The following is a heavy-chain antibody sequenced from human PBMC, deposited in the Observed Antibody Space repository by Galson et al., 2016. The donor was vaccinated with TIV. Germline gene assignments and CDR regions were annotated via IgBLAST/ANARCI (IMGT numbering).Heavy chain of an antibody. Sequence: SLRLSCAALGFRFNNYAMNWVRQAPGKGLEWVSSIGGTGGSTYYADSVKGRFTISRDSYKDTVYLQMNSLRAEDTATYFCAKDRQWIPSSLDYWGQGILVTVSS. J-gene: IGHJ4*02. CDR3: AKDRQWIPSSLDY. V-gene: IGHV3-23*01. CDR2: IGGTGGST. CDR1: GFRFNNYA. D-gene: IGHD5-18*01.